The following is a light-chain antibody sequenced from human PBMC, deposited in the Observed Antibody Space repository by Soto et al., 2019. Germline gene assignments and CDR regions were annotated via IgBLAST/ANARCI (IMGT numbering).Light chain of an antibody. CDR1: QSTSNY. CDR3: QQSYSTPVT. J-gene: IGKJ4*01. V-gene: IGKV1-39*01. Sequence: DIQMTQSPSSLSASVGDRVTITCRASQSTSNYLNWYQQKPGKAPKFLIHAASSLQSGVPSRFSGSGSGTDFTLTISSLQPEDFATYYCQQSYSTPVTFGGGTKVEIK. CDR2: AAS.